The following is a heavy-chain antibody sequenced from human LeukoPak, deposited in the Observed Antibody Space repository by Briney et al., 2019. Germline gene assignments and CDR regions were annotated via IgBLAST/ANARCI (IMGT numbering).Heavy chain of an antibody. CDR3: AKDRRGLVLAAHFDY. J-gene: IGHJ4*02. CDR1: GFTFSSYW. CDR2: INSDGSST. V-gene: IGHV3-74*01. Sequence: GGSLRLSCAASGFTFSSYWMHWVRQAPGKGLVWVSRINSDGSSTSYADSVKGRFTISRDNAKNTLYLQMNSLRAEDTAVYYCAKDRRGLVLAAHFDYWGQGTLVTVSS. D-gene: IGHD2-21*01.